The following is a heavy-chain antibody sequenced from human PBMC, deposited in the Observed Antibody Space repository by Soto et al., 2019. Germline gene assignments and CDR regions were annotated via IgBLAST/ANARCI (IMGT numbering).Heavy chain of an antibody. J-gene: IGHJ4*02. CDR1: GGTFSSYA. CDR2: IIPIFGTA. Sequence: QVQLVQSGAEVKKPGSSVKVSCKASGGTFSSYAISWVRQAPGQGLEWMGGIIPIFGTANYAQKFQGRVTITADKSKSTAYMELSSLRSEDTAVYYCARERYSSSWSPFAFDYWGQGTLVTVSS. CDR3: ARERYSSSWSPFAFDY. V-gene: IGHV1-69*06. D-gene: IGHD6-13*01.